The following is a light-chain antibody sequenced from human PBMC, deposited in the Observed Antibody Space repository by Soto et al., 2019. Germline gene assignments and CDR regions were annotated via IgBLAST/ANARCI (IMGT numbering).Light chain of an antibody. V-gene: IGLV2-8*01. CDR3: SSYAGSNPPVV. CDR1: SSDVGGYNY. J-gene: IGLJ2*01. CDR2: EVS. Sequence: QSALTQPPSASGSPGQSVTISCTGTSSDVGGYNYVSWYQQHPGKAPKLMIYEVSKRPSGVPDRFSGSKSGNTASLTVSGLQAEDEADYYCSSYAGSNPPVVFGGGTQLNVL.